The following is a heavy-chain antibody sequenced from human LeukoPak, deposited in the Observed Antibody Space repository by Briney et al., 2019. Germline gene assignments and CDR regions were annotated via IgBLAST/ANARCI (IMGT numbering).Heavy chain of an antibody. CDR1: GVSISGYY. J-gene: IGHJ4*02. Sequence: PSETLSRTGSGSGVSISGYYWRWIRQPPGKGREGRGNIYYGGSTNDNPSLKSRVTITVDTSKNQYPLKLSSDTAADTAVYYCARAGPTRTYFFDDWGQGTLVTVSS. V-gene: IGHV4-59*01. CDR3: ARAGPTRTYFFDD. CDR2: IYYGGST. D-gene: IGHD3-9*01.